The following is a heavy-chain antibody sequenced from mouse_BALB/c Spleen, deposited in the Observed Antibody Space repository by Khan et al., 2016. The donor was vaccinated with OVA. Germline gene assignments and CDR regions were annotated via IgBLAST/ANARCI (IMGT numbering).Heavy chain of an antibody. CDR2: IWGGGST. CDR1: GFSLTGYG. D-gene: IGHD1-1*01. V-gene: IGHV2-6-7*01. CDR3: GRGLDYGSRYAMDY. Sequence: VELVESGPGLVAPSQSLSITCTASGFSLTGYGVNWVRQPPGKSLEWLGKIWGGGSTDYNSALKSRLIISKDNSKSQVFLQLNRLQTADTARYYCGRGLDYGSRYAMDYWHRGTSVTVSS. J-gene: IGHJ4*01.